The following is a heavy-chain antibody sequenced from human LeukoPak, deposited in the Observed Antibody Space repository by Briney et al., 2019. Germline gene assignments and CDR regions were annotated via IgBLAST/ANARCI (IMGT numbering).Heavy chain of an antibody. V-gene: IGHV3-11*01. Sequence: PGGSLRLSCAASGFTFSDYYMSWIRQAPGKGLEWVSKISISGYTIYYADSVKGRFTISRDNAKKSLYLQMNSLRAEDTAVYYCVRSRGIAVAELDWGQGTLVIVSS. CDR2: ISISGYTI. J-gene: IGHJ4*02. D-gene: IGHD6-19*01. CDR3: VRSRGIAVAELD. CDR1: GFTFSDYY.